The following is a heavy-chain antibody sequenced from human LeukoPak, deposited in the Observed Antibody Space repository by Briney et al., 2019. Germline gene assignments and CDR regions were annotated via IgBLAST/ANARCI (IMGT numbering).Heavy chain of an antibody. CDR3: ARGYYDSRGLSNPFDP. D-gene: IGHD3-22*01. CDR2: ISHTGST. Sequence: SETLSLTCTVSGGSFSSYYWSWIRQPPGRGLEWIGYISHTGSTDYNPSLRSRVTISIDTSKNQFSLKLSAVTAADTAVYYYARGYYDSRGLSNPFDPWGQGTLVTVSS. CDR1: GGSFSSYY. V-gene: IGHV4-59*01. J-gene: IGHJ5*02.